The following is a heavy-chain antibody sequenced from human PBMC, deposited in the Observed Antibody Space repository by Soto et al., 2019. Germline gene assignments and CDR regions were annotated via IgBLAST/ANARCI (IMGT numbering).Heavy chain of an antibody. V-gene: IGHV3-33*01. D-gene: IGHD3-16*01. CDR2: IWYDGSNK. J-gene: IGHJ3*02. Sequence: QVQLVESGGGVVQPGRSLRLSCAASGFTFSSYGMHWVRQAPGKGLEWVAGIWYDGSNKYYADSVKGRFTISRDNSKNTLYLQMNSLRAEDTAVYYCARDGAGFLSDAFDIWGQGTMVTVSS. CDR1: GFTFSSYG. CDR3: ARDGAGFLSDAFDI.